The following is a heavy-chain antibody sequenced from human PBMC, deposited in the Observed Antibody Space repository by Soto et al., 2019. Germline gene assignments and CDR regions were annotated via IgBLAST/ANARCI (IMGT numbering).Heavy chain of an antibody. CDR1: GLTFSNYI. J-gene: IGHJ4*02. V-gene: IGHV3-21*01. D-gene: IGHD6-13*01. Sequence: GGSLRLSCAASGLTFSNYIMNWVRQAPGKGLEWVSSISSSSTNMYYADSVKGRFTISRDNVRNSLYLQMNSLRAEDTAVYFCAGVGSSWTADYWGQGTQVTVSS. CDR2: ISSSSTNM. CDR3: AGVGSSWTADY.